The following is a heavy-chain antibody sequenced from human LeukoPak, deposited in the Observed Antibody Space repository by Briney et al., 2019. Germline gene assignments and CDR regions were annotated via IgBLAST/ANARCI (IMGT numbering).Heavy chain of an antibody. CDR3: ARGGDTMIVEIQYFQF. Sequence: GGSLRLSCAASGFTFRSYEMTWVRQAPGKGLEWVSYISSSGTTVYYADSVKGRFTISRDNAKNSLYLQIDSPRAEDTAVYYCARGGDTMIVEIQYFQFWGQGTLVTVSS. CDR2: ISSSGTTV. V-gene: IGHV3-48*03. CDR1: GFTFRSYE. J-gene: IGHJ1*01. D-gene: IGHD3-22*01.